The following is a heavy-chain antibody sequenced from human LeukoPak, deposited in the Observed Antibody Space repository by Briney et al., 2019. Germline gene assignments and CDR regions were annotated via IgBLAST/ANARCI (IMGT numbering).Heavy chain of an antibody. D-gene: IGHD3-22*01. CDR2: ISYDGSNK. CDR1: GFTFSSYS. J-gene: IGHJ6*03. V-gene: IGHV3-30*03. Sequence: PGGSLRLSCAASGFTFSSYSMNWVRQAPGKGLEWVAVISYDGSNKYYADSVKGRFTISRDNSKNTLYLQMNSLRAEDTALYYCARTFYFDSSGYYSEGNYYYYYMDVWGKGTTVTVSS. CDR3: ARTFYFDSSGYYSEGNYYYYYMDV.